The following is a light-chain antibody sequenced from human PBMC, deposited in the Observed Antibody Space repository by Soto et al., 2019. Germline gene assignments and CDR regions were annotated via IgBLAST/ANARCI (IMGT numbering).Light chain of an antibody. CDR3: QQSYSAPTT. CDR1: QSISNY. V-gene: IGKV1-39*01. Sequence: DIQLTQSPSSLSASVGDRVTVTCRASQSISNYLNWYQHKSGKAPKLLIYAASTLYSGVPSRFSGTGSGTEFTLTISSLQPEDFASYYCQQSYSAPTTFGQGTKVDIK. J-gene: IGKJ1*01. CDR2: AAS.